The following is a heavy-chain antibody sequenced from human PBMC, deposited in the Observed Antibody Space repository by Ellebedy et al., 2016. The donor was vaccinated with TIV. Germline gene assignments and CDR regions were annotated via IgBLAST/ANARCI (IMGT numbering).Heavy chain of an antibody. Sequence: GESLKISCKGSGYSFTSYWIGWVRQMPGKGLEWMGIIYPGDSDTRYSQSFQGQVTISAAKSISTAYLQWSSLKASDTAMYYCARHGVDFWSGYYLIDYWGQGTLVTVSS. D-gene: IGHD3-3*01. CDR2: IYPGDSDT. CDR3: ARHGVDFWSGYYLIDY. V-gene: IGHV5-51*01. CDR1: GYSFTSYW. J-gene: IGHJ4*02.